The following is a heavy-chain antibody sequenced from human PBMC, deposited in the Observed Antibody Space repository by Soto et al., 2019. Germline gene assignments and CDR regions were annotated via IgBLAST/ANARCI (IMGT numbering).Heavy chain of an antibody. CDR2: ISSSSSYT. J-gene: IGHJ6*02. V-gene: IGHV3-21*05. D-gene: IGHD2-15*01. CDR3: ASDCSGGSCPSYGMDV. CDR1: GFTFSSYW. Sequence: EVQLVESGGGLVQPGGSLRLSCAASGFTFSSYWMSWVRQAPGKGLEWVSYISSSSSYTNYADSVKGRFTISRDNAKNSLYLQMNSLRAEDTAVYYCASDCSGGSCPSYGMDVWGQGTTVTVSS.